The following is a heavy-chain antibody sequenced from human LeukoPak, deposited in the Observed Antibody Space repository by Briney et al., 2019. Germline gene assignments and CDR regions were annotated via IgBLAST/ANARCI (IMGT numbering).Heavy chain of an antibody. CDR3: ARPEYSGSYFGAFDI. J-gene: IGHJ3*02. Sequence: SETLSLTCTVSGGSISSYYWSWIRQPPGKGLEWIGYIYTSGSTNYNPSLKSRDTISVDTSKNQFSLKLSSVTAADTAVYYCARPEYSGSYFGAFDIWGQGTMVTVSS. CDR1: GGSISSYY. CDR2: IYTSGST. D-gene: IGHD1-26*01. V-gene: IGHV4-4*09.